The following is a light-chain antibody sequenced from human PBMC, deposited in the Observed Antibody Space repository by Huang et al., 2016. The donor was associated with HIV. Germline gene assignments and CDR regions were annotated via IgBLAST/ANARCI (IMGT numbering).Light chain of an antibody. CDR2: LGS. CDR1: QSLLHSYGYNF. V-gene: IGKV2-28*01. J-gene: IGKJ3*01. Sequence: DIILTQSPLSLSVTPGEPASISCRSSQSLLHSYGYNFLQWYVQKPGQSPQLLISLGSDRASGVPDRCTGSGSGTYFTLEISNVETEDVGIYYCMQTLQTPYTFGPGTKVDF. CDR3: MQTLQTPYT.